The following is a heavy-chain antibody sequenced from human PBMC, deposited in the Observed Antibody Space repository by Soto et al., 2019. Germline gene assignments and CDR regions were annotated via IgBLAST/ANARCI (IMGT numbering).Heavy chain of an antibody. CDR1: GGSISSGGYY. CDR3: ARDPPYGGTTRGVLYY. V-gene: IGHV4-31*03. J-gene: IGHJ4*02. Sequence: SETLSRTCTVSGGSISSGGYYWSWIRQHPGKGLEWIGYIYYSGSTYYNPSLKSRVTISVDTSKNQFCLKRSSVTAADTAVYYCARDPPYGGTTRGVLYYWGQRTLVTVSS. CDR2: IYYSGST. D-gene: IGHD4-17*01.